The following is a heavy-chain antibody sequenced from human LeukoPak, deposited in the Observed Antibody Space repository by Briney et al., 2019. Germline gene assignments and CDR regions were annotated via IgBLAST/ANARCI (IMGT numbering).Heavy chain of an antibody. D-gene: IGHD4-17*01. V-gene: IGHV3-7*01. CDR3: ARDTLVYADSPDAFDI. CDR2: IKQDESEK. Sequence: GGSLRLSCAASGFTFSSYWMSWVRQAPGKGLEWVANIKQDESEKYYVDSVKGRFSISRDNAKNSLYLQMNSLRDEDTAVYYCARDTLVYADSPDAFDIWGQGTMVTVSS. J-gene: IGHJ3*02. CDR1: GFTFSSYW.